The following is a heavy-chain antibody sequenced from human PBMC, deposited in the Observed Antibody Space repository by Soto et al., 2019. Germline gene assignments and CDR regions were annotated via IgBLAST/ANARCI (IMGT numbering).Heavy chain of an antibody. Sequence: GASVKASSKSSDNTFTHYGINWVRQAPGQGLEWMGWISGYYGNTKYAQKFQDRVTMTADTSTRTAFMEVRSLTSDDTGVYFCAATGGNYFCLDVWGQGTTVTVSS. CDR1: DNTFTHYG. V-gene: IGHV1-18*01. CDR3: AATGGNYFCLDV. D-gene: IGHD2-8*02. J-gene: IGHJ6*02. CDR2: ISGYYGNT.